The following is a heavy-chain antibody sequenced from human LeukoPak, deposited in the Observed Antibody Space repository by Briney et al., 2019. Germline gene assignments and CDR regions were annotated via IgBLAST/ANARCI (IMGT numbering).Heavy chain of an antibody. CDR2: IKQDGSEK. Sequence: GGSLRLSCAASGFTFSSYWMSWVRQAPGKGLEWVANIKQDGSEKYYVDSVKGRFTISRDNAKNSLYLQMNSLRAEDTAVYYCARDAHGCSGGSCYQATDYWGQGTLVTVSP. CDR3: ARDAHGCSGGSCYQATDY. D-gene: IGHD2-15*01. V-gene: IGHV3-7*01. J-gene: IGHJ4*02. CDR1: GFTFSSYW.